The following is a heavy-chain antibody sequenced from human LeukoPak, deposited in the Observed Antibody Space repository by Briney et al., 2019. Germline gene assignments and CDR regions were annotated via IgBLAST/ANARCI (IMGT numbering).Heavy chain of an antibody. V-gene: IGHV1-46*01. CDR1: GYTFTSYY. CDR3: AREHSSSWDQFDY. CDR2: INPSGGST. J-gene: IGHJ4*02. Sequence: EASVKVSCKASGYTFTSYYMHWVRQAPGQGLEWMGIINPSGGSTSYAQKVQGRVTMTADTSTSTSYMELRSLRSDDTAVYYCAREHSSSWDQFDYWGQGTLVTVSS. D-gene: IGHD6-13*01.